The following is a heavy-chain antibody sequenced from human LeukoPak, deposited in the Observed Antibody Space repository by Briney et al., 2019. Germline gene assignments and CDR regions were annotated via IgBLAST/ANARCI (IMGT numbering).Heavy chain of an antibody. CDR3: ARDGPFTVTTNAFDI. CDR1: GYTFTSYG. CDR2: ISAYNGNT. J-gene: IGHJ3*02. D-gene: IGHD4-17*01. Sequence: GASVKVSCKASGYTFTSYGISWVRQAPGQGLEWMGWISAYNGNTNYAQKLQGRVTMTTDTSTSTAYMELRSLRSDDTAVYYCARDGPFTVTTNAFDIWGQGTMVTVSS. V-gene: IGHV1-18*01.